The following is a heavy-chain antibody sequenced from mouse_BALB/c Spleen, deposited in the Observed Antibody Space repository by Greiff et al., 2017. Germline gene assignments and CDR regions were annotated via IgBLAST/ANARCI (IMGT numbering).Heavy chain of an antibody. CDR3: AGGLTLFAY. V-gene: IGHV1-12*01. J-gene: IGHJ3*01. Sequence: QVQLQQPGAELVKPGASVKMSCKASGYTFTSYNMHWVKQTPGQGLEWIGAIYPGNGDTSYNQKFKGKATLTADKSSSTAYMQLSSLTSEDSAVYYCAGGLTLFAYWGQGTLVTVSA. CDR1: GYTFTSYN. D-gene: IGHD3-3*01. CDR2: IYPGNGDT.